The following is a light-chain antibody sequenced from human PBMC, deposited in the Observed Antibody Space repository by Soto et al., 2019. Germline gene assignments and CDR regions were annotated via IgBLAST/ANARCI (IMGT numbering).Light chain of an antibody. V-gene: IGKV3-20*01. J-gene: IGKJ2*01. CDR2: GAS. CDR3: QQYGGSPRT. Sequence: EIVLTQSPGTLSLSPGERATLSCRASQNVISNFLAWYQQKHGQAPRLVIFGASSRATGIPDRFSGSGSGTDFTITISRLEPEDFAVYYCQQYGGSPRTFGQGTKLEIK. CDR1: QNVISNF.